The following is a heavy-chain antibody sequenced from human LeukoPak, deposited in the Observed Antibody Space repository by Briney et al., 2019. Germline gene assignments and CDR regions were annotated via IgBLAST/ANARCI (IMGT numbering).Heavy chain of an antibody. Sequence: GGSLRLSCAASGFTFSDYYMSWIRQAPGKGLEWVSYISSSGSTIYYADSVKGRFTISRDNAKNSLYLQLNSLRAEDTAMYYCARCRDGYNYDAFDIWGQGTLVTVSS. CDR1: GFTFSDYY. V-gene: IGHV3-11*04. CDR3: ARCRDGYNYDAFDI. CDR2: ISSSGSTI. D-gene: IGHD5-24*01. J-gene: IGHJ3*02.